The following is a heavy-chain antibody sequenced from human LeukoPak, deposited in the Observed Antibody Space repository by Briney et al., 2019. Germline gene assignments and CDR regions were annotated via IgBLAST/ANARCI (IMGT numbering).Heavy chain of an antibody. D-gene: IGHD6-13*01. J-gene: IGHJ4*02. Sequence: SETLSLTCTVSGGSISSYYWTWIRQPAGKGLEWIGRIFSSGSTNYNPSLKSRVTMSVDTSKNQFSLKLSSVTAADTAVYYCARHRSAAAAAFDYWGQGTLVTVSS. V-gene: IGHV4-4*07. CDR1: GGSISSYY. CDR2: IFSSGST. CDR3: ARHRSAAAAAFDY.